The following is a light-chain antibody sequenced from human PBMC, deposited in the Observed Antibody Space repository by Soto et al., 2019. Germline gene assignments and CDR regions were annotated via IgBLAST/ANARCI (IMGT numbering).Light chain of an antibody. CDR3: CSYAGSPYVV. CDR1: SSDVGGYNY. V-gene: IGLV2-11*01. CDR2: DVS. Sequence: QSALTQPRSVSGSPGQSVTISCTGTSSDVGGYNYVSWYQQHPGKAPKLMIYDVSKRPSGVPDRFSGSKSGNTASLTISGLQAEDEAAYYCCSYAGSPYVVFGGGTKLTVL. J-gene: IGLJ2*01.